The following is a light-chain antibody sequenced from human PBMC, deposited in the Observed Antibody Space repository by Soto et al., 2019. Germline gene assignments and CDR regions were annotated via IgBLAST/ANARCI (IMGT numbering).Light chain of an antibody. CDR1: QSIGKH. V-gene: IGKV1-39*01. CDR3: QQYVSSPLT. Sequence: DIQMTQSPSSLTASVGDRVTITCRASQSIGKHLNWYQQKPGKAPRLLIYSSSRLQGGVPSRFSGGGSVTDFTLTISRLEPEDFAVYYCQQYVSSPLTFGGWTKVEIK. J-gene: IGKJ4*01. CDR2: SSS.